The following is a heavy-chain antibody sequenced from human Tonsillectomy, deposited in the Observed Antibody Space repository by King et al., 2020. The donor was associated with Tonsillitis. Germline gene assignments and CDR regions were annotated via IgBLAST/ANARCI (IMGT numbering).Heavy chain of an antibody. J-gene: IGHJ6*02. Sequence: VQLVESGGGLVKPGGSLRLSCAASGFTFSSYNMKWVRQAPGKGLEWVSSISSSSTYIYYADSVRGRFTISRDSAKNSLYLQMNSLRAEETAVYYCASDSFDYFYGMDVWGQGTTVTVSS. CDR1: GFTFSSYN. D-gene: IGHD3-3*01. CDR3: ASDSFDYFYGMDV. V-gene: IGHV3-21*01. CDR2: ISSSSTYI.